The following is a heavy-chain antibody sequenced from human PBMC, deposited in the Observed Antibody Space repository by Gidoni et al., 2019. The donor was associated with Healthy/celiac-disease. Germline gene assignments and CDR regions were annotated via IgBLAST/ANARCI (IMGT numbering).Heavy chain of an antibody. D-gene: IGHD5-12*01. V-gene: IGHV3-23*01. CDR1: GFPFSSYA. CDR2: ISGSGGST. CDR3: AISSGYDELAFDY. Sequence: EVQLLEYGGGLVQPGGSLRLSCAASGFPFSSYAMSWVRQAPGKGLEWVSAISGSGGSTYYADSVKGRFTISRDNSKNTLYLQMNSLRAEDTAVYYCAISSGYDELAFDYWGQGTLVTVSS. J-gene: IGHJ4*02.